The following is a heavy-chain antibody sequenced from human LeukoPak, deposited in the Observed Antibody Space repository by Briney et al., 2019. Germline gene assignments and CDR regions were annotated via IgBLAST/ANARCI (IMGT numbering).Heavy chain of an antibody. V-gene: IGHV3-7*01. CDR1: GFTFSSYW. J-gene: IGHJ4*02. Sequence: GGSLRPSYAAYGFTFSSYWMNWVRQAPGKELEWVANINGDGRDKYYVGSVRGRFTISRDNADNALYLQMNSLRGDDTALYYCARGVDSAIDWWGQGTLVTVSS. CDR3: ARGVDSAIDW. CDR2: INGDGRDK. D-gene: IGHD3-9*01.